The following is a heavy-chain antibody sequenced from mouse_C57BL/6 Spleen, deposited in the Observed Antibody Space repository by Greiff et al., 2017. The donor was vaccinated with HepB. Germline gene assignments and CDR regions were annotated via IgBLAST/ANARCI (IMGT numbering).Heavy chain of an antibody. CDR3: ARDIYYDYDPWFAY. Sequence: VQLQQSGAELAKPGASVKLSCKASGYTFTSYWMHWVKQRPGQGLEWIGYINPSSGYTKYNQKFKDKATLTADNSSSTAYMQLSSLTYEDSAVYYCARDIYYDYDPWFAYWGQGTLVTVSA. CDR2: INPSSGYT. D-gene: IGHD2-4*01. V-gene: IGHV1-7*01. J-gene: IGHJ3*01. CDR1: GYTFTSYW.